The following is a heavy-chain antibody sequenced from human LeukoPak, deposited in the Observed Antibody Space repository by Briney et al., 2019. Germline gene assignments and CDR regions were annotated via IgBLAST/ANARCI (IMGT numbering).Heavy chain of an antibody. CDR1: GYTFTSYA. CDR3: ATASDPYTRYCSSTSCQNYYYYYMDV. D-gene: IGHD2-2*01. CDR2: INTNTGNP. V-gene: IGHV7-4-1*02. J-gene: IGHJ6*03. Sequence: ASVKVSCKASGYTFTSYAMNWVRQAPGQGLEWMGWINTNTGNPTYAQGFTGRFVFSLDTSVSTAYLQISSLKAEDTAVYYCATASDPYTRYCSSTSCQNYYYYYMDVWGKGTTVTVSS.